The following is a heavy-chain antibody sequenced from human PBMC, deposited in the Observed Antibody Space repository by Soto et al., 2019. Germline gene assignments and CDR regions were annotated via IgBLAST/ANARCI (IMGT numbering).Heavy chain of an antibody. CDR1: GGSFSGYY. J-gene: IGHJ4*02. CDR2: INHSGST. V-gene: IGHV4-34*01. CDR3: ATSPLISSGYSAPRF. D-gene: IGHD3-22*01. Sequence: NPSETLSLTCAVYGGSFSGYYWSWIRQPPGKGLEWIGEINHSGSTNYNPSLKSRVTISVDTSKNQFSLKLSSVTAADTAVYYCATSPLISSGYSAPRFWGQGTLVTVSS.